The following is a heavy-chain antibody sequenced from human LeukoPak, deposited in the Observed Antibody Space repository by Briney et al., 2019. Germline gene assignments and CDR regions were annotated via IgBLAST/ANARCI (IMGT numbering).Heavy chain of an antibody. D-gene: IGHD6-19*01. Sequence: PGGTLRLSCAASGFTFSSYGMSWVRQAPGKGLEWISGISGSGGSTYYVDSVKGRFTISRDNSKNTLYMQMNSLRAEDTAVYYCARTHVPGGWYYYYYYMDVWGKGTTVTISS. CDR3: ARTHVPGGWYYYYYYMDV. CDR1: GFTFSSYG. J-gene: IGHJ6*03. V-gene: IGHV3-23*01. CDR2: ISGSGGST.